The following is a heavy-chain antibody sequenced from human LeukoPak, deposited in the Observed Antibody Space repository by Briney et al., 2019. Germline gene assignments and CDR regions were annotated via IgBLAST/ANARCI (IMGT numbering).Heavy chain of an antibody. D-gene: IGHD3-3*01. CDR3: ARNADDSDRGNYDFWSGYYYYYYYMDV. J-gene: IGHJ6*03. Sequence: GASVKVSCKASVYTFTGYYMHWVRQAPGQGLEWMGWINPISGGTNYAQKFQGRVTMTRDTSISTAYMELSRLRSDDTAVYYCARNADDSDRGNYDFWSGYYYYYYYMDVWGKGTTVTVSS. CDR1: VYTFTGYY. V-gene: IGHV1-2*02. CDR2: INPISGGT.